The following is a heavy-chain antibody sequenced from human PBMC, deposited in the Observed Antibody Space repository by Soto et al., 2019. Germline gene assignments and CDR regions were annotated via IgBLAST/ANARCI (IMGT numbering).Heavy chain of an antibody. J-gene: IGHJ4*02. CDR2: ISGSGGST. CDR3: AKDQTRGWLFPFDS. V-gene: IGHV3-23*01. CDR1: GFTFSSYA. D-gene: IGHD6-19*01. Sequence: EVQLLESGGGLVQPGGSLRLSCAASGFTFSSYAMSWVRQAPGKGLEWVSAISGSGGSTYYADSVKGRFTISRDNSKNTLYLQMSSLRAEETAVYYCAKDQTRGWLFPFDSWGQGTLVTVSS.